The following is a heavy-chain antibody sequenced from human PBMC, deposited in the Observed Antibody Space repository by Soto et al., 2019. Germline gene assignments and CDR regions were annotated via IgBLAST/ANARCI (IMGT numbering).Heavy chain of an antibody. Sequence: QVQLQQWGAGLLKPSETLSLTCAVYGGSFSGYYWSWIRQPPGKGLEWIGEINHSGSTNYNPSLKRRVTISVDTSKNQFSLKLSSVTAADTAVYYCARGGYCSGGSCYSSFYYYGMDVWGQGTTVTVSS. CDR2: INHSGST. V-gene: IGHV4-34*01. CDR1: GGSFSGYY. CDR3: ARGGYCSGGSCYSSFYYYGMDV. J-gene: IGHJ6*02. D-gene: IGHD2-15*01.